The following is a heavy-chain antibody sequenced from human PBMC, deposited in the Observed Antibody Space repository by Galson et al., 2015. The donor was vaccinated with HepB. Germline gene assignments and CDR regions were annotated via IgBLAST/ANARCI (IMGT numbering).Heavy chain of an antibody. D-gene: IGHD3-10*01. CDR3: ARPNTDHEGSYCFDY. Sequence: SVKVSCKASGVTFSNFAISWVRQAPGQGLEWMGSIIPMFGVLHLARKFQGRVTMTADASTNTAYMELSSLRSEDTAVYFCARPNTDHEGSYCFDYWGQGTPVTVSS. J-gene: IGHJ4*02. CDR1: GVTFSNFA. CDR2: IIPMFGVL. V-gene: IGHV1-69*13.